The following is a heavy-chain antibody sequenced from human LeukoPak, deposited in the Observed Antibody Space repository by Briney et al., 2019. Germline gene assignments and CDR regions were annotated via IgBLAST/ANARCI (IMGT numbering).Heavy chain of an antibody. D-gene: IGHD6-13*01. J-gene: IGHJ6*03. Sequence: PGGSLRLSCAASGFTFSSYGMHWVRQAPGKGLEWVSVIYSGGSTYYADSVKGRFTISRDNSKNTLYLQMNNLRAEDTAVYYCARGPIAAASPHYYYYMDVWGKGTTVTVSS. CDR3: ARGPIAAASPHYYYYMDV. V-gene: IGHV3-53*01. CDR1: GFTFSSYG. CDR2: IYSGGST.